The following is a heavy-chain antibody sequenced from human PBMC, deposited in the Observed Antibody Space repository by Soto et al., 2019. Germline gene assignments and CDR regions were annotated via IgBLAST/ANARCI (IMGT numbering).Heavy chain of an antibody. CDR3: ASPHILGATSDYYYGMDV. V-gene: IGHV1-69*01. Sequence: QVQLVQSGAEVKKPGSSVKVSCKASGGTFSSYAISWVRQAPGQGLEWMGGIIPIFGTANHAQKFQGRVTMTADECTSRAYMELSSLRSEDTAVYYCASPHILGATSDYYYGMDVWGQWTTVSVSS. CDR1: GGTFSSYA. J-gene: IGHJ6*02. CDR2: IIPIFGTA. D-gene: IGHD1-26*01.